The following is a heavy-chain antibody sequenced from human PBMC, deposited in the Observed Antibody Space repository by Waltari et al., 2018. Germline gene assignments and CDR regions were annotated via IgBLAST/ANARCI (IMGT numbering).Heavy chain of an antibody. Sequence: EVRLVQSGAEVREPGESRKISCLSSGYTFSRNWIAWARQMPGKGLEWMGIIYPGDSETRYNPSFQGQVTFSVDNSINSAYLQWDSLKASDTAIYYCAKRGGTDFYFDYWGQGTLVTVSS. CDR3: AKRGGTDFYFDY. CDR2: IYPGDSET. D-gene: IGHD3-10*01. J-gene: IGHJ4*02. V-gene: IGHV5-51*03. CDR1: GYTFSRNW.